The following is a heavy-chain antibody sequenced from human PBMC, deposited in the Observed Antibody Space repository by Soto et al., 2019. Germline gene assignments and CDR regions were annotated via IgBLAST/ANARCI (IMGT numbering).Heavy chain of an antibody. CDR3: ARMALFTSSGYYDTGYFDY. CDR1: GGSISSYY. D-gene: IGHD3-22*01. CDR2: IYYSGST. J-gene: IGHJ4*02. Sequence: SETLSLTCTVSGGSISSYYWSWIRQPPGKGLEWIGYIYYSGSTNYNPSLKSRVTISVDTSKNQFSLKLSSVTAADTAEYYCARMALFTSSGYYDTGYFDYWGQGTLVTVSS. V-gene: IGHV4-59*01.